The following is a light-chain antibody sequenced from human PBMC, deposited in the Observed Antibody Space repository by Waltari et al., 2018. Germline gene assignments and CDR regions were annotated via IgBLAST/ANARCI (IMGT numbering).Light chain of an antibody. CDR2: GAA. Sequence: EIVLTQSPGTMSLSPGDRATLPCRASQSVTASQVAWYQQKPGQAPRLLIYGAATRATGSPDRCSGAGSGTDFILTISGLEPEDFAVYFCQQYGSSIPFTFGPGTKV. CDR3: QQYGSSIPFT. CDR1: QSVTASQ. J-gene: IGKJ3*01. V-gene: IGKV3-20*01.